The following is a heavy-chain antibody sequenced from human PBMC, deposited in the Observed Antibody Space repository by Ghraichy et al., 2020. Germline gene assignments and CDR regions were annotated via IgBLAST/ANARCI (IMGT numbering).Heavy chain of an antibody. V-gene: IGHV4-39*01. CDR2: IYYTGST. J-gene: IGHJ4*02. CDR1: GVSISNSNYY. D-gene: IGHD3-22*01. CDR3: ATIFGGYYGTPLGQ. Sequence: ETLSLTCAVSGVSISNSNYYWVWIRQPPGKGLEWIGNIYYTGSTHYNPSLKSRVIMSVDTSHNRFSLQLSSVTAADSAVYYCATIFGGYYGTPLGQWGQGILVSVSS.